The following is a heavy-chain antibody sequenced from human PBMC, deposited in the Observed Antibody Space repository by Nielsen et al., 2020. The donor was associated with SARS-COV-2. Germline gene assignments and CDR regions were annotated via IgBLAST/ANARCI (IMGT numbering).Heavy chain of an antibody. V-gene: IGHV4-31*03. Sequence: SETLSLTCTVSGGSISSGGYYWSSIRHHPGKGLEWIGYIYFSGRTCYNPSLKSRVTISVDTSKNQFSLSLWSVSAADTAVYYCARESSGYDHYNYGMDVWGQGTTVTVSS. CDR3: ARESSGYDHYNYGMDV. D-gene: IGHD5-12*01. J-gene: IGHJ6*02. CDR1: GGSISSGGYY. CDR2: IYFSGRT.